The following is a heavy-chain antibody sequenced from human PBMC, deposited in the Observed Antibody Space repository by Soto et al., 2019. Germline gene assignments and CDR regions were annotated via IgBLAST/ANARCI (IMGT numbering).Heavy chain of an antibody. Sequence: EVQLLESGGGLVQPGGSLRLSCVGSGFTFSSYAMSWVRQVPGKGLEWVSSISDAAGSAYYVDSVKGRFTISRDNSKKTLYLQMNSLRAEDSAMYYCARPYGGKIGDAPDLWGPGTMVTVSS. CDR2: ISDAAGSA. CDR1: GFTFSSYA. V-gene: IGHV3-23*01. J-gene: IGHJ3*01. D-gene: IGHD4-17*01. CDR3: ARPYGGKIGDAPDL.